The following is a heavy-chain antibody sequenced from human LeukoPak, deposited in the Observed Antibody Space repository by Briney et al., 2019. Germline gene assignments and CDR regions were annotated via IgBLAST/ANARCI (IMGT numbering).Heavy chain of an antibody. D-gene: IGHD3-9*01. CDR2: INHSGST. CDR1: GASFSGYY. J-gene: IGHJ5*02. V-gene: IGHV4-34*01. CDR3: ARGRTYYDILTGQGRRGYWFDP. Sequence: SETLSLTCAVYGASFSGYYWSWIRQPPGKGLEWIGEINHSGSTNYNSSLKSRVTISVDTSKNQFSLKLSSVTAADTAVYYCARGRTYYDILTGQGRRGYWFDPWGQGTLVTVSS.